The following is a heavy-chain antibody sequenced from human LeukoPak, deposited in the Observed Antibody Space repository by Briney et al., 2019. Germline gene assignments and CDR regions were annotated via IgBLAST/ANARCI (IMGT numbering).Heavy chain of an antibody. V-gene: IGHV4-34*01. J-gene: IGHJ5*02. Sequence: PSETLSLTCAVYGVSFSGYYWSWIRQPPGKGLEWIGEINHSGSTNYNPSLKSRVTISVDTSKNQFSLKLSSVTAADTAVYYCARDMTDWWFDPWGQGTLVTVSS. CDR3: ARDMTDWWFDP. CDR2: INHSGST. D-gene: IGHD3-9*01. CDR1: GVSFSGYY.